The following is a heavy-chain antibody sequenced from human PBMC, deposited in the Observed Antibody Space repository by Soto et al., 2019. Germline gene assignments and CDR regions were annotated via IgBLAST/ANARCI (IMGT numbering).Heavy chain of an antibody. CDR3: ARGRGSSWYKWFDH. CDR2: IYYSGST. D-gene: IGHD6-13*01. J-gene: IGHJ5*02. V-gene: IGHV4-59*01. Sequence: SETLSLTCTVAGGCSSIYYWSWIRQPPGKGLEWIGYIYYSGSTNYNPSLKSRVTISVDTSKNQFSLKLSSVTAADTAVYYCARGRGSSWYKWFDHWGQGSLVTVSS. CDR1: GGCSSIYY.